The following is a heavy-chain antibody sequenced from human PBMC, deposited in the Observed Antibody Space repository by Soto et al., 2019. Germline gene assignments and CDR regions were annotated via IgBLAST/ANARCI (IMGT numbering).Heavy chain of an antibody. CDR3: AKKFTRGPFDY. CDR1: GFSLSTTGVG. Sequence: SGPTLVNPTQTLTLTCTFSGFSLSTTGVGVGWIRQPPGKALEWLALIYWDDDKVYSPSLKRRLSITKDTSKNQVVLTMTNMVPVDTATYYCAKKFTRGPFDYWGQGTLVTVSS. J-gene: IGHJ4*02. CDR2: IYWDDDK. D-gene: IGHD3-10*01. V-gene: IGHV2-5*02.